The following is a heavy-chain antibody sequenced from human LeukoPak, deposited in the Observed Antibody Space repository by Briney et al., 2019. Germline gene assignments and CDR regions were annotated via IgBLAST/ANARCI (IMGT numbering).Heavy chain of an antibody. CDR1: GYPFNTRG. CDR2: ISCYNGDT. Sequence: ASVMVSCKASGYPFNTRGISGVRHAPAQGREWRGWISCYNGDTHYAQTFQGSITMTPAPSTTTAYMELRSLRSDDPALSSCARDPTTTSGRYAYFDSWGQGTLVTVSS. D-gene: IGHD1-26*01. J-gene: IGHJ4*02. CDR3: ARDPTTTSGRYAYFDS. V-gene: IGHV1-18*01.